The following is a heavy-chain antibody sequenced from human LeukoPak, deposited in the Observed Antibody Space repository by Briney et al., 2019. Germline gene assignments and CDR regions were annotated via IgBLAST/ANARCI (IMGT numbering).Heavy chain of an antibody. D-gene: IGHD3-9*01. Sequence: ASVKVSCKAPGYTFTGYYMHWVRQAPGQGLEWMGWINPNSDGTNYSQKFQGRVTMTRDTSISTAYMELSRLRSDDTAVYYCARGRRYFDWYDVFDKWGQGTKVTVSS. CDR1: GYTFTGYY. J-gene: IGHJ3*02. CDR3: ARGRRYFDWYDVFDK. V-gene: IGHV1-2*02. CDR2: INPNSDGT.